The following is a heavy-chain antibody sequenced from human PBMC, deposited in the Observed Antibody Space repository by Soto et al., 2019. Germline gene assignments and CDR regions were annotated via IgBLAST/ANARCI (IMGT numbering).Heavy chain of an antibody. V-gene: IGHV4-59*01. CDR2: IYYSGST. D-gene: IGHD1-26*01. Sequence: QVQLQESGPGLVKPSETLSLICTVSGGPINNYYWSWIRQPPGKGLEWIGFIYYSGSTNYNPSLQSRVTISVDTSKHQCSLKLSSVTAADTAVYYCARYSGTYYVYWGQGTLVTVSS. CDR3: ARYSGTYYVY. CDR1: GGPINNYY. J-gene: IGHJ4*02.